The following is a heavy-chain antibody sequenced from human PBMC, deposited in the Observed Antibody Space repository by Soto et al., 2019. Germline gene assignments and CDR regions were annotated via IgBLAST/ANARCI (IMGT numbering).Heavy chain of an antibody. D-gene: IGHD5-12*01. CDR3: ARERDGYNAVNYFDY. CDR2: IIPILGIA. J-gene: IGHJ4*02. CDR1: GGTFSSYT. Sequence: QVQLVQSGAEVKKPGSSVKVSCKASGGTFSSYTISWVRQAPGQGLEWMGRIIPILGIANYAQKFQGRVTITADKSTSTAYMELSSLRSEDTAVYYCARERDGYNAVNYFDYWGQGTLVTVSS. V-gene: IGHV1-69*08.